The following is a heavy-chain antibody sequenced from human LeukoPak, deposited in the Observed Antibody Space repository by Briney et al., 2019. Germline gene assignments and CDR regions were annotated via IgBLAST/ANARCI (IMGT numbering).Heavy chain of an antibody. J-gene: IGHJ4*02. CDR2: INPNSGGT. V-gene: IGHV1-2*02. Sequence: ASVKVPCKASGYTFTGYYMHWVRQAPGQGLGWTGWINPNSGGTNYAQKFQGRVTMTRDTSISTAYMELSRLRSDDTAVYYCAREAAAGRDPPDYWGQGTLVTLSS. D-gene: IGHD6-13*01. CDR1: GYTFTGYY. CDR3: AREAAAGRDPPDY.